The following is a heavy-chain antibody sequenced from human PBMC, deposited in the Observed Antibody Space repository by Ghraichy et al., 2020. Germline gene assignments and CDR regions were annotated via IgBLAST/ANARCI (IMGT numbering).Heavy chain of an antibody. CDR3: AKTLFGGADY. CDR1: GFTFSTYA. Sequence: GGSLRLSCAASGFTFSTYAMSWVRQAPGKGLEWVSGISGNGATTSYADSVKGRFTISRDNSKNMVFLQMNSLRDDDMAAYYCAKTLFGGADYWGQGTLVTVSS. J-gene: IGHJ4*02. V-gene: IGHV3-23*01. D-gene: IGHD2-21*01. CDR2: ISGNGATT.